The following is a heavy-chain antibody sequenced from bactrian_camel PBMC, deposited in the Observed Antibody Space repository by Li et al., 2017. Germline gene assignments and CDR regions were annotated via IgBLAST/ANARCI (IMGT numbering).Heavy chain of an antibody. V-gene: IGHV3S67*01. J-gene: IGHJ4*01. Sequence: VQLVESGGDSVEAGGSLRLSCAASGNTYSRLYCMGWFRQAPGKEREFVSAIGSEGSTEYADSVKGRFTISRDNAKNTVYLQLNSLKSEDTARYSCSNGADRGQGTQVTVS. CDR1: GNTYSRLYC. CDR2: IGSEGST.